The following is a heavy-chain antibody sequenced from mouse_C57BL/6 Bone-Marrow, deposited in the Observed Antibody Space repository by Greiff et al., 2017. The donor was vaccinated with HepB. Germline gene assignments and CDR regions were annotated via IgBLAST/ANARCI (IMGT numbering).Heavy chain of an antibody. D-gene: IGHD2-1*01. CDR3: TSYGNSYWYFDV. J-gene: IGHJ1*03. CDR2: IYPGNSDT. Sequence: DVKLQESGTVLARPGASVKMSCKTSGYTFTSYWMHWVKQRPGQGLEWIGAIYPGNSDTSYNQKFKGKAKLTAVTSASTAYMELSSLTNEDSAVYYCTSYGNSYWYFDVWGTGTTVTVSS. V-gene: IGHV1-5*01. CDR1: GYTFTSYW.